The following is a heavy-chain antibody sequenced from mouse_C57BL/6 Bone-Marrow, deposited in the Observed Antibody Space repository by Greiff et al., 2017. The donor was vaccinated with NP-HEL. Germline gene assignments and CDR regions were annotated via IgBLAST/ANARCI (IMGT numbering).Heavy chain of an antibody. D-gene: IGHD3-2*02. Sequence: LVESGGGLVQPGGSLKLSCAASGFTFSDYYMYWVRQTPEKRLEWVAYISNGGGSTYYPDTVKGRFTISRDNAKNTLYLQMSRLKSEDTAMYYCARFQTAQATDSFYYYAMDYGGQGTSVTVSS. CDR1: GFTFSDYY. CDR2: ISNGGGST. V-gene: IGHV5-12*01. CDR3: ARFQTAQATDSFYYYAMDY. J-gene: IGHJ4*01.